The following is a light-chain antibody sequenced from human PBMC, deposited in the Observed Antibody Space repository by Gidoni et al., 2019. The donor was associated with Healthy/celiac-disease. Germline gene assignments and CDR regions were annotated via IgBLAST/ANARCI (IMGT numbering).Light chain of an antibody. Sequence: ISCTGTSSDVGGYNYVSWYQQPPGKAPKLMIYEVSKRPSGVPDRFFGSKSGNTASLTVAGLQAEDEADYYCSSYAGRNNLVCGGGTELTVL. CDR1: SSDVGGYNY. J-gene: IGLJ2*01. CDR2: EVS. CDR3: SSYAGRNNLV. V-gene: IGLV2-8*03.